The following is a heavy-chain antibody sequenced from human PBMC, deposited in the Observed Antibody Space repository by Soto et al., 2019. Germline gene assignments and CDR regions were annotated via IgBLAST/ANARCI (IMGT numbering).Heavy chain of an antibody. V-gene: IGHV2-5*02. CDR2: IYWDDDK. D-gene: IGHD6-6*01. CDR3: AHSKEESSSYNWFDP. Sequence: QITLKESGPTLVKPSQTLTLTCTFSGFSLSTSGVGVGWIRQPPGKALEWLALIYWDDDKRYSPSLKSRLTITKDPSKNQVVLTMTNMDPVDTDTYYCAHSKEESSSYNWFDPWGQGTLVTVSS. CDR1: GFSLSTSGVG. J-gene: IGHJ5*02.